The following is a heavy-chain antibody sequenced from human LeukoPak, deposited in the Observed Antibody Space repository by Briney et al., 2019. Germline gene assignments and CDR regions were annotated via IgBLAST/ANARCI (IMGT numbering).Heavy chain of an antibody. V-gene: IGHV3-53*01. D-gene: IGHD1-14*01. CDR1: GFTVITND. Sequence: GGSLRLSCAASGFTVITNDMTWVRQAPGKGLEWVSVLYSDGNTKYADSMQGRFTISRDNTKNTLYLEMNSLSPDDTAVYYCARGVEPLAANTLAYWGQGTLVTVSS. CDR2: LYSDGNT. J-gene: IGHJ4*02. CDR3: ARGVEPLAANTLAY.